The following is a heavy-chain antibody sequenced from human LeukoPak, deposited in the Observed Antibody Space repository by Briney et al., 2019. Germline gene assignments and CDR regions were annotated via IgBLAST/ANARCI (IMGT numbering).Heavy chain of an antibody. CDR1: GGSISSYY. Sequence: PSETLSLTCTVSGGSISSYYWSWIRQPPGKGLEWIGYIYYSGSTNYNLSLKSRVTISVDTSKNQFSLKLSSVTAADTAVYYCARDRGVQLERRGIDPWGQGTLVTVSS. CDR2: IYYSGST. V-gene: IGHV4-59*01. CDR3: ARDRGVQLERRGIDP. D-gene: IGHD1-1*01. J-gene: IGHJ5*02.